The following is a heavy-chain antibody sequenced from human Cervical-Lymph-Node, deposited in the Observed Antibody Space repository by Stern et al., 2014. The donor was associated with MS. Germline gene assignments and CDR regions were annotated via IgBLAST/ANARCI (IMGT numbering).Heavy chain of an antibody. V-gene: IGHV4-61*01. D-gene: IGHD2/OR15-2a*01. CDR2: FYYHGIT. Sequence: VQLQESGPGLVKPSGTLSLTCSVSGESVGSGSYYWSWIRQPPGTGLEWIVYFYYHGITDYNPSLKSRVSISGDTKTNQFSLKLTSVTAADTAVYYCARNFKYSTWDYWGQGALVTISS. CDR1: GESVGSGSYY. CDR3: ARNFKYSTWDY. J-gene: IGHJ4*02.